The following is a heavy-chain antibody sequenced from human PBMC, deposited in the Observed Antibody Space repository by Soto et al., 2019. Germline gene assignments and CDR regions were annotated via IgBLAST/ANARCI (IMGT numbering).Heavy chain of an antibody. V-gene: IGHV3-23*01. Sequence: PGGSLRLSCAASGFTFSSYAMSWVRQAPGKGLEWVSAISGSGGSTYYADSVKGRFTISRDNSKNTLYLQMNSLRAEDTAVYYCAKANYDILTGYYEGSYYFDYWGQGTLVTVSS. CDR3: AKANYDILTGYYEGSYYFDY. CDR1: GFTFSSYA. D-gene: IGHD3-9*01. J-gene: IGHJ4*02. CDR2: ISGSGGST.